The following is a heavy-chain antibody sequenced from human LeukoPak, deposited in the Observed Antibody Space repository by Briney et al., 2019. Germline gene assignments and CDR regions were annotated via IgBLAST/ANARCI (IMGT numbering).Heavy chain of an antibody. Sequence: ASVKVSCKASGGTFSSYAISWVRQAPGQGLEWMGGIIPIFGTANYAQKFQGRVTITADESTSTAYMELSSLRSEDTAAYYCARGSSSSQGTDYWGQGTLVTVSS. D-gene: IGHD6-6*01. CDR2: IIPIFGTA. CDR3: ARGSSSSQGTDY. V-gene: IGHV1-69*01. J-gene: IGHJ4*02. CDR1: GGTFSSYA.